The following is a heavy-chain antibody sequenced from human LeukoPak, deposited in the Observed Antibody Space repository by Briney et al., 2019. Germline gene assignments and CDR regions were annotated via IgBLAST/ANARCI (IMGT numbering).Heavy chain of an antibody. D-gene: IGHD3-22*01. CDR2: IYHSGST. CDR1: GGSISSSNW. V-gene: IGHV4-4*02. J-gene: IGHJ4*02. CDR3: ARDHDSSGYYYGLGY. Sequence: PSETLSLTCAVSGGSISSSNWWSWVRQPPGKGLEWIGEIYHSGSTNYNPSLKSRVAISVDKSKNQFSLKLSSVTAADTAVYYCARDHDSSGYYYGLGYWGQGTLVTVSS.